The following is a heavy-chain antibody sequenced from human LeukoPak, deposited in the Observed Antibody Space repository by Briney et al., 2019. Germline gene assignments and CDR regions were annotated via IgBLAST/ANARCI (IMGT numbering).Heavy chain of an antibody. CDR3: ARDPRDYGSGSYRRIYYYYGMDV. CDR2: INWNGGST. V-gene: IGHV3-20*04. J-gene: IGHJ6*02. D-gene: IGHD3-10*01. Sequence: GGSLRLSCAASGFTFDDYGMSWVRQAPGKGLEWVSGINWNGGSTGYADSVKGRFTISRDNAKNSLYLQMNSLRAEDTAVYYCARDPRDYGSGSYRRIYYYYGMDVWGQGTTVTVSS. CDR1: GFTFDDYG.